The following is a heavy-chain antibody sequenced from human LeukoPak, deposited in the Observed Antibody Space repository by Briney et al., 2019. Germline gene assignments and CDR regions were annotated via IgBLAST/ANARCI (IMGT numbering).Heavy chain of an antibody. D-gene: IGHD2/OR15-2a*01. CDR1: GFTFSNAW. V-gene: IGHV3-15*01. J-gene: IGHJ4*02. CDR2: IKSKTDGGTT. CDR3: AREKVLRRYLDY. Sequence: GGSLRLSCAASGFTFSNAWMSWVRQAPGKGLEWVGRIKSKTDGGTTDYAAPVKGRFTISRDDSKNTLYLQMNSLRAEDTAVYYCAREKVLRRYLDYWGQGTLVTVSS.